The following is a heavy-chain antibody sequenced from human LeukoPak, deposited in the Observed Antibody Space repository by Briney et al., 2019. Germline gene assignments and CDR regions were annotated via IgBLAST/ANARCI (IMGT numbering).Heavy chain of an antibody. J-gene: IGHJ3*02. Sequence: PSETLSLTCTVSGGSISRSAYYWSWIRLYPGRGLEWIGYIYYSGSTYYNPSLKSRVTVSVDTSKNQFSLKLTSVTAADTAVYYCARWVTTGTIGAFDIWGQGTTVIVSS. D-gene: IGHD1-1*01. V-gene: IGHV4-30-4*08. CDR1: GGSISRSAYY. CDR2: IYYSGST. CDR3: ARWVTTGTIGAFDI.